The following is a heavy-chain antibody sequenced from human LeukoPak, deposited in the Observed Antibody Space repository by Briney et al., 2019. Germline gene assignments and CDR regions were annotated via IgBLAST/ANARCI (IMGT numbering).Heavy chain of an antibody. CDR2: IYYSGST. V-gene: IGHV4-59*11. D-gene: IGHD3-22*01. CDR3: ARDHFTMIVVDYYYYGMDV. CDR1: GGSISSHY. Sequence: SETLSLTCTVSGGSISSHYWSWIRQPPGKGLEWIGYIYYSGSTNYNPSLKSRVTISVDTSKNQFSLKLSSVTATDTAVYYCARDHFTMIVVDYYYYGMDVWGQGTTVTVSS. J-gene: IGHJ6*02.